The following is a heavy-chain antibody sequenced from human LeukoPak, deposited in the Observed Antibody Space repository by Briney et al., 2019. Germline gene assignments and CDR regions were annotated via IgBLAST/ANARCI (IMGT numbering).Heavy chain of an antibody. V-gene: IGHV3-23*01. D-gene: IGHD6-13*01. Sequence: QPGGSLRLSCAAYGFTFSSYAMGWVRQAPGKGLEWVSAISGSSASTYYADSVKGRFTISRDNSKNTLYLQMKSLRAGDTAVYYCAKGRGSSSSSREVRYYYYAMDVWGQGTTVTVSS. CDR1: GFTFSSYA. CDR3: AKGRGSSSSSREVRYYYYAMDV. CDR2: ISGSSAST. J-gene: IGHJ6*02.